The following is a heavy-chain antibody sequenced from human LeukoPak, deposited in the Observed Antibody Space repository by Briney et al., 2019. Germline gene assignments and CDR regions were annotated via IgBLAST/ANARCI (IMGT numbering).Heavy chain of an antibody. CDR2: IKQDGSEK. Sequence: PGGSLRLSCAASGFTFSSYWMSWVRQAPGKGLEWVANIKQDGSEKYYVDSVKGRFTISRGNAKNSLYLQMNSLRAEDTAVYYCARGPYYYGSGSYYYWGQGTLVTVSS. CDR3: ARGPYYYGSGSYYY. CDR1: GFTFSSYW. V-gene: IGHV3-7*01. J-gene: IGHJ4*02. D-gene: IGHD3-10*01.